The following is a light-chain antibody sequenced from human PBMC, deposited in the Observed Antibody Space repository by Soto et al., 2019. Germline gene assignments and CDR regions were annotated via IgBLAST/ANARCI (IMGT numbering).Light chain of an antibody. J-gene: IGKJ1*01. Sequence: ETVMTQSPATLSVSPGEGAILSCRASQSVSRYVVWYQLRPGQPPRILIYGASSRASGIPTRFSGSGSGTEFTLTIGSLESEDFAVYYCQQYEGWPKTFGQGTKVEIK. CDR3: QQYEGWPKT. CDR1: QSVSRY. V-gene: IGKV3-15*01. CDR2: GAS.